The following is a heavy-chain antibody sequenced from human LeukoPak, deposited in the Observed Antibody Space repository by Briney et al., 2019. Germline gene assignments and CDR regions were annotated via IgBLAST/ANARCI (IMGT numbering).Heavy chain of an antibody. Sequence: PGGSLRLSCAASGFTFSSYAMHWVRQAPGKGLEWVAVISYDGSNKYYADSVKGRFTISRDNPKNTLYLQMNSLRAEDTAVYYCARTKGIGWPFDYWGQGTLVTVSS. V-gene: IGHV3-30*04. CDR3: ARTKGIGWPFDY. CDR2: ISYDGSNK. CDR1: GFTFSSYA. J-gene: IGHJ4*02. D-gene: IGHD6-19*01.